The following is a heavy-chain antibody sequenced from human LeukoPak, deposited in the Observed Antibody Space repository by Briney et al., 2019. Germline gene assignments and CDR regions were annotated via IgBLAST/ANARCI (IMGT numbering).Heavy chain of an antibody. Sequence: PWGSLRLSCAASGFTVSSNYMSWVRQAPGKGLEWVSVIYSGGSTYYADSVKSRFTISRDNSKNTLYLQMNSLRAEDTAVYYCAKEYLIWFGDFDAFDIWGQGAMLADSS. D-gene: IGHD3-10*01. CDR3: AKEYLIWFGDFDAFDI. CDR1: GFTVSSNY. J-gene: IGHJ3*02. V-gene: IGHV3-53*05. CDR2: IYSGGST.